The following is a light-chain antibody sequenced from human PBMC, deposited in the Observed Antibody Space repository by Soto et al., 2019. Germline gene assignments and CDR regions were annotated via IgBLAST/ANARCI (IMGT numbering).Light chain of an antibody. V-gene: IGLV2-14*03. J-gene: IGLJ2*01. CDR2: DVI. CDR3: RSYTSISASVI. CDR1: SSDVGGYNS. Sequence: QSALTQPASVSGSPGQSIAISCTGSSSDVGGYNSVSWYQQHPGKVPKLVIYDVINRPSGISTRFSGSKSGNSASLTISGLQAEDEAHYYCRSYTSISASVIFGGGTKLTVL.